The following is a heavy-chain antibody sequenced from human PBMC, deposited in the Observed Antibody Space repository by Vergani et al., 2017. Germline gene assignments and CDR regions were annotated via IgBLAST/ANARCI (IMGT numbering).Heavy chain of an antibody. CDR3: AKVGRSEVAGTFGAFDI. CDR1: GSTFIMHA. CDR2: LSASDRRK. J-gene: IGHJ3*02. V-gene: IGHV3-23*01. D-gene: IGHD6-19*01. Sequence: EVQLLESGGDLVQPGGSLRLSCAASGSTFIMHAMSWVRQAPGKGLEWVSTLSASDRRKHYADSVKGRFTISRDNSKNTLFLHMNSLRPEDTAVYYCAKVGRSEVAGTFGAFDIWGQGTMVTVSS.